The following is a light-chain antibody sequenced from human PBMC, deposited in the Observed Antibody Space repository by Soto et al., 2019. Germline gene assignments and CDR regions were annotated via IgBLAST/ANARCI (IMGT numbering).Light chain of an antibody. CDR1: SSDVGTYNL. J-gene: IGLJ1*01. Sequence: ALTQPASVSGSPGQTITFACTGTSSDVGTYNLVSWYQQHPGKAPKLMIYESDKRPSGVSNRFSGSKSGNTASLTISGLQAEDEADYYGCSFAGTSYVFATGTKVIV. CDR2: ESD. V-gene: IGLV2-23*01. CDR3: CSFAGTSYV.